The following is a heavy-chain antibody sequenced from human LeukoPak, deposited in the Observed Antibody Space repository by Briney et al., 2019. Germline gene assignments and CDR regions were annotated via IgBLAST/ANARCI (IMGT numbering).Heavy chain of an antibody. CDR2: ISSSSSYI. CDR1: GFTFSSYS. V-gene: IGHV3-21*01. CDR3: ARRVYYYYYMDV. Sequence: GGSLRLSCAASGFTFSSYSMNWVRQAPGKGLEWASSISSSSSYIYYADSVKGRFTISRDNAKNSLYLQMNSLRAEDTAVYYCARRVYYYYYMDVWGKGTTVTVSS. J-gene: IGHJ6*03.